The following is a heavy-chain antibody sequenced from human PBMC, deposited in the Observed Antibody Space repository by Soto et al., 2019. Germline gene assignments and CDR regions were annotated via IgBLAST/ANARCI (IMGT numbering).Heavy chain of an antibody. CDR1: GGSFSGYY. Sequence: KPSETLSLTCAVYGGSFSGYYWSWIRQPPGKGLEWIGEINHSGSTNYNPSLKSRVTISVDTSKNQFSLKLSSVTAADTAVYYCARGRESRYYDSSGRYFDYWGQGTLVTVSS. CDR2: INHSGST. D-gene: IGHD3-22*01. V-gene: IGHV4-34*01. J-gene: IGHJ4*02. CDR3: ARGRESRYYDSSGRYFDY.